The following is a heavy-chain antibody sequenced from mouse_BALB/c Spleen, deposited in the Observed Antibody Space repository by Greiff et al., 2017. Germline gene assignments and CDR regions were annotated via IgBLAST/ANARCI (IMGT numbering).Heavy chain of an antibody. Sequence: DLQLVESGGGLVQPGGSRKLSCAASGFTFSSFGMHWVRQAPEKGLEWVAYISSGSSTIYYADTVKGRFTISRDNPKNTLFLQMTSLRSEDTAMYYCARSWYRYEKGDYFDYWGQGTTLTVSS. J-gene: IGHJ2*01. D-gene: IGHD2-14*01. CDR3: ARSWYRYEKGDYFDY. CDR2: ISSGSSTI. CDR1: GFTFSSFG. V-gene: IGHV5-17*02.